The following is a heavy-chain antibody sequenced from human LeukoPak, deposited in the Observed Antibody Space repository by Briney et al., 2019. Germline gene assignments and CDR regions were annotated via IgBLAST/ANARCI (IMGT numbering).Heavy chain of an antibody. CDR3: AKGDLGFGRFYFDY. Sequence: GGSLRLSCAASGFTFTSYAMNWVRQAPGKGLEWVSSISGSGGTTYNADSVKGRFTISRDNSKNTLYLQMNNLRAEDTAVYYCAKGDLGFGRFYFDYWGHGNLVTVSS. J-gene: IGHJ4*01. V-gene: IGHV3-23*01. CDR1: GFTFTSYA. CDR2: ISGSGGTT. D-gene: IGHD3-16*01.